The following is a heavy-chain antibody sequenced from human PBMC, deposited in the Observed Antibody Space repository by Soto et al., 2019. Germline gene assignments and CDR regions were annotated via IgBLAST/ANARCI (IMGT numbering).Heavy chain of an antibody. CDR1: GFTVSNTF. D-gene: IGHD6-19*01. J-gene: IGHJ4*02. Sequence: GGSLRLSCAASGFTVSNTFMSWVRQAPGKGLEWVSVIYTGGYTNYAVSVKGRFTISRDNSKNTLYLQMNNLRAEDTAMYFCARYPSYTSGFDRWGQGTLVTVS. CDR3: ARYPSYTSGFDR. V-gene: IGHV3-53*01. CDR2: IYTGGYT.